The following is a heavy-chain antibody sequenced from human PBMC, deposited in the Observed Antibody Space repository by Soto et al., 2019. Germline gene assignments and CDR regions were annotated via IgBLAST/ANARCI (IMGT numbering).Heavy chain of an antibody. J-gene: IGHJ4*02. CDR1: GGSISSGGYS. CDR3: ASDQGSSGYDY. CDR2: IYHSGST. V-gene: IGHV4-30-2*01. Sequence: QLQLQESGSGLVKPSQTLSLTCAVSGGSISSGGYSWSWIRQPPGKGLEWIGYIYHSGSTYYNPSLKSXXPXSXXRSKHQFSLRLSSVTAADPAVYYCASDQGSSGYDYWGQGTLVTVSS. D-gene: IGHD3-22*01.